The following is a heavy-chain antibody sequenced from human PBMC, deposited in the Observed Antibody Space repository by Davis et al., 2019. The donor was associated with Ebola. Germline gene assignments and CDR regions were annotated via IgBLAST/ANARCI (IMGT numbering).Heavy chain of an antibody. CDR1: GFTFSSYS. J-gene: IGHJ6*02. CDR3: ASQLARYSSSGMDV. D-gene: IGHD6-13*01. CDR2: TSSSSSYI. V-gene: IGHV3-21*01. Sequence: GESLKISCAASGFTFSSYSMNWVRQAPGKGLEWVSSTSSSSSYIYYADSVKGRFTISRDNAKNSLYLQMNSLRAEDTAVYYCASQLARYSSSGMDVWGQGTTVTVSS.